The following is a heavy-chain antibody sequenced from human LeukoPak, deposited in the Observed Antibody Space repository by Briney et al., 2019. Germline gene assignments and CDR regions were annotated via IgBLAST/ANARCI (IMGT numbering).Heavy chain of an antibody. CDR2: ISGGGGST. D-gene: IGHD1-26*01. J-gene: IGHJ4*02. V-gene: IGHV3-23*01. Sequence: GGSLRLSCAASGFTFTSYSMNWVRQAPGKGLEWVSTISGGGGSTYYADSVKGRFTISRDNSKNTLYLQVNSLRAEDTAAYYCAKGGKWDVTPFDYWGQGTLVTVSS. CDR3: AKGGKWDVTPFDY. CDR1: GFTFTSYS.